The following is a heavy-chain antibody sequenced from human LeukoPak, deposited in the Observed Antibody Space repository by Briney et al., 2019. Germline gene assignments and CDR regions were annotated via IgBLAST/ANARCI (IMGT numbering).Heavy chain of an antibody. CDR2: IYYSGST. CDR3: ARNTVTTAMYYYYYYGMGV. V-gene: IGHV4-30-4*01. CDR1: GGSISSGDYY. D-gene: IGHD1-7*01. J-gene: IGHJ6*02. Sequence: SETLSLTCTVSGGSISSGDYYWSWIRQPPGKGLEWIGYIYYSGSTCYNPSLKSRVTISVDTSKNQFSLKLSSVTAADTAVYYCARNTVTTAMYYYYYYGMGVWGQGTTVTVSS.